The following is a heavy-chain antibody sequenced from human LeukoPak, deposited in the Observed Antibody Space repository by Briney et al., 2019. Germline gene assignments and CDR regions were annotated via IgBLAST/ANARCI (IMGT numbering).Heavy chain of an antibody. D-gene: IGHD3-22*01. CDR3: TKEVYDSSGYLFFF. V-gene: IGHV3-15*01. CDR1: GFTFSNAW. J-gene: IGHJ4*02. Sequence: GGSLRLSCAASGFTFSNAWMSWVRQAPGKGLEWVGRIKSKSDDETTDNAAPVKGRFTISRDDSKNTLYLQMNSLKTEDTAVYYCTKEVYDSSGYLFFFWGQGTLVTVSS. CDR2: IKSKSDDETT.